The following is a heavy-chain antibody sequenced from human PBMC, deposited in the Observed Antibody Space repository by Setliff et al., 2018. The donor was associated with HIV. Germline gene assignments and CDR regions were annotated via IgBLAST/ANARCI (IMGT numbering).Heavy chain of an antibody. CDR2: INPESGGT. CDR3: ARDFALPGLRLGRYSLQSRASIDF. CDR1: GYRFTDFS. J-gene: IGHJ4*02. V-gene: IGHV1-2*02. D-gene: IGHD3-16*01. Sequence: ASVKVSCKSSGYRFTDFSLYWVRQAPGQGLEWMGWINPESGGTNYAQKFQGRVAMATDTSISTVYMELSRLTADDTSIYYCARDFALPGLRLGRYSLQSRASIDFWGQGTPVTVSS.